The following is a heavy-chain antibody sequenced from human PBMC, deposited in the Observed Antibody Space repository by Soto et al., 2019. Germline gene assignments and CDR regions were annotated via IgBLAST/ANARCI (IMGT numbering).Heavy chain of an antibody. J-gene: IGHJ5*02. CDR2: ISSSSSTI. CDR1: GFTFSSYS. CDR3: ARDDFWSGYTWSDP. Sequence: LRLSCAASGFTFSSYSMNWVRQAPGKGLEWVSYISSSSSTIYYADSVKGRFTISRDNAKNSLYLQMNSLRDEDTAVYYCARDDFWSGYTWSDPWGQGTLVTVSS. D-gene: IGHD3-3*01. V-gene: IGHV3-48*02.